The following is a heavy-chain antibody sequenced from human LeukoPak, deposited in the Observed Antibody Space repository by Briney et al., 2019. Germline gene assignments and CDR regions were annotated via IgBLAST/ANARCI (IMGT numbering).Heavy chain of an antibody. CDR2: ISSSSSYI. J-gene: IGHJ4*02. Sequence: GGSLRLSCAASGFTFSSYSMNWVRQAPGKGLEWVASISSSSSYIYYADSVKGRFTISRDNAKNSVYLQMNSPRAEDTALYYCASGWGSVYYFAYWGRGTLVTVSS. D-gene: IGHD2-21*01. V-gene: IGHV3-21*01. CDR3: ASGWGSVYYFAY. CDR1: GFTFSSYS.